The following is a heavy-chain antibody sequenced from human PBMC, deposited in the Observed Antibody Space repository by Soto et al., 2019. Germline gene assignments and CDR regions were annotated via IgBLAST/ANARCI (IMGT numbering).Heavy chain of an antibody. J-gene: IGHJ4*01. Sequence: SETLSLTCAVSIGSIARTNWWTWVRQPQGKELEWLGEIYHTGSTNYNPSLKNRVTISVDKSKNQFSLRLFSVTAADTAIYYCGAHAGATYGPLDYWG. D-gene: IGHD4-17*01. CDR1: IGSIARTNW. CDR2: IYHTGST. CDR3: GAHAGATYGPLDY. V-gene: IGHV4-4*02.